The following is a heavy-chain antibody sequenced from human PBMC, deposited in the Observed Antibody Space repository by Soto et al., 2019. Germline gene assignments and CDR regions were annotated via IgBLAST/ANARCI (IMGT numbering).Heavy chain of an antibody. CDR3: VRLVGNSWLDY. J-gene: IGHJ4*02. Sequence: PSHTLSLTCDISGDSVSTGSATLNWIRQSPSRGLEWLGRTYYRSKWYYDYAVSVRSRISINPDTSKNQFSLQLNSVTPEDTAVYYCVRLVGNSWLDYWGPGTLVTVSS. V-gene: IGHV6-1*01. D-gene: IGHD6-13*01. CDR2: TYYRSKWYY. CDR1: GDSVSTGSAT.